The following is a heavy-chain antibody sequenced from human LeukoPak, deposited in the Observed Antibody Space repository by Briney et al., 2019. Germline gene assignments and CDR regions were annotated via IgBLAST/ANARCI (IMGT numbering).Heavy chain of an antibody. CDR3: ARVGPYSSSSQCFDD. CDR2: INPSGGST. J-gene: IGHJ4*02. D-gene: IGHD6-6*01. CDR1: GYTFTSYY. Sequence: PRASVTVSCKASGYTFTSYYMHWVRQAPGQGLEWMGIINPSGGSTSYAQKFQGRVTMTRDMSTSTVYMELSSLRSEDTAVYYCARVGPYSSSSQCFDDWGQGTLVTVSS. V-gene: IGHV1-46*01.